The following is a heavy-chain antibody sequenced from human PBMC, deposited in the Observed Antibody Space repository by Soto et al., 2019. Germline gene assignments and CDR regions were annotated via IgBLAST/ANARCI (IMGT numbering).Heavy chain of an antibody. D-gene: IGHD3-10*01. Sequence: GGSLRLSCAASGFTFSSYSMNWVRQAPGKGLEWVSSISSSSSYIYYADSVKGRFTISRDNAKNSLYLQMNSLRAEDTAVYYCARGRAYGSGSYYPDYWGQGTLVTVSS. CDR1: GFTFSSYS. J-gene: IGHJ4*02. V-gene: IGHV3-21*01. CDR3: ARGRAYGSGSYYPDY. CDR2: ISSSSSYI.